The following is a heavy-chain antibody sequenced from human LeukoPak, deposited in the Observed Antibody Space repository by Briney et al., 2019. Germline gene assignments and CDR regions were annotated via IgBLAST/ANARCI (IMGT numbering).Heavy chain of an antibody. J-gene: IGHJ5*02. CDR2: IYHSGST. CDR1: GGSISSSNW. CDR3: ARALWGYGDYYLFDP. D-gene: IGHD4-17*01. V-gene: IGHV4-4*02. Sequence: SETLSLTCAVSGGSISSSNWWSWVRQPPGKGLEWIGEIYHSGSTNYNPSLKSRVTISVDKSKNQFSLKLSSVTAADTAVYYCARALWGYGDYYLFDPWGQGTLVTVSS.